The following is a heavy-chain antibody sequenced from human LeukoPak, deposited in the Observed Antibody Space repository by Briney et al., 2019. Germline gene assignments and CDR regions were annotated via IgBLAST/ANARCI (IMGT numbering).Heavy chain of an antibody. CDR1: RFTFNNYD. Sequence: AGGSLRLSCAASRFTFNNYDMHWVRHAIGKGLEWVSGIGTTGDTYYPGSVKGRFTISRENAKSSLYLQMNSLRADDTAVYYCARGHLPVVDGDGLSDAFDIWGQGTKVTVSS. CDR2: IGTTGDT. D-gene: IGHD2-15*01. V-gene: IGHV3-13*01. J-gene: IGHJ3*02. CDR3: ARGHLPVVDGDGLSDAFDI.